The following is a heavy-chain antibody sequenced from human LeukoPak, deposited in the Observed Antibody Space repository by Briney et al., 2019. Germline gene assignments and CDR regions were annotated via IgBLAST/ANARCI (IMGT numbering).Heavy chain of an antibody. J-gene: IGHJ4*02. D-gene: IGHD2-15*01. CDR3: AKYSLGYGSAYFGY. V-gene: IGHV3-23*01. Sequence: GGSLRLSCEASGFSFGGFALSWARQAPGKGPEWVAIISGSGGSKFYADSVRGRFIISRDNANNTLYLEMNSLRAEDTAVYYCAKYSLGYGSAYFGYWGQGTRVTV. CDR2: ISGSGGSK. CDR1: GFSFGGFA.